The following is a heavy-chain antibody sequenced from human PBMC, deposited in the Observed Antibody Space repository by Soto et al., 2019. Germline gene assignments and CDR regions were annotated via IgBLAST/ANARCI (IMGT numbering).Heavy chain of an antibody. V-gene: IGHV1-46*01. CDR1: GYTFTIYY. J-gene: IGHJ4*02. Sequence: VNVSCKAAGYTFTIYYMHWVRQAPGQGLEWMGIINPSGGSTSYAQKFQGRVTMTRDTSTSTVYMELSSLRSEDTAVYYCAREAGAFDYWGQGTLLTVSS. CDR3: AREAGAFDY. D-gene: IGHD6-19*01. CDR2: INPSGGST.